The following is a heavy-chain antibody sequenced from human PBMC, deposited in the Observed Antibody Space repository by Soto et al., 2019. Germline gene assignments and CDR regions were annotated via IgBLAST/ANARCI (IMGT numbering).Heavy chain of an antibody. J-gene: IGHJ4*02. V-gene: IGHV1-69*13. CDR2: IIPIFGTA. CDR3: ARKYYPGSYFDY. D-gene: IGHD3-16*01. Sequence: ASVKVSCKASGGTFSSYAISWVRQAPGQGLEWMGGIIPIFGTANYAQKFQGRVTITADESTSTAYMELSSLRSEDTAVYYCARKYYPGSYFDYWGQGTLVTVSS. CDR1: GGTFSSYA.